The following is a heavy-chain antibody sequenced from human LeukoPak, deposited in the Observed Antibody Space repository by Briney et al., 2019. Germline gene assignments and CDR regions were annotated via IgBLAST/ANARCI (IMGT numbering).Heavy chain of an antibody. CDR3: ARAHQSGYDNCLDP. D-gene: IGHD3-3*01. CDR1: GGSISSGGHY. CDR2: IYYSGTT. Sequence: PSETLSLTCTVSGGSISSGGHYWNWIRRHPGRGLEWIGYIYYSGTTYYNPSLKSRVTISLDTSKNQLSLKLSSVTAADTAVYYCARAHQSGYDNCLDPWGQGTLVTVSS. J-gene: IGHJ5*02. V-gene: IGHV4-31*03.